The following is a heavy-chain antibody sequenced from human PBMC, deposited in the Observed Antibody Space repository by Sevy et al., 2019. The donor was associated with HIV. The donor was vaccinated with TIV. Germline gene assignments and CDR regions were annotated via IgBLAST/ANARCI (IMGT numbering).Heavy chain of an antibody. Sequence: SQTLSLTCAISGDSVSSNSAAWNWIRQSPSRGLEWLGRTYYRSKWYSDYAVSVKSRITINPDTSKNQFSLQLNSVTPEDTAVYYCARDDQAGIAGAGSHPGWFDPWGQGTLVTVSS. CDR2: TYYRSKWYS. CDR3: ARDDQAGIAGAGSHPGWFDP. J-gene: IGHJ5*02. CDR1: GDSVSSNSAA. D-gene: IGHD6-13*01. V-gene: IGHV6-1*01.